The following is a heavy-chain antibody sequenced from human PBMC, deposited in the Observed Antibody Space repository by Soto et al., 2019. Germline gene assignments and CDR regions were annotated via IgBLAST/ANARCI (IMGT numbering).Heavy chain of an antibody. CDR3: ARDGFMLGRSYYYGMDA. Sequence: PSETLSLTCTVSGGSISSSSFHWGWIRQPPGKGLEWIGSIYYSGSTYYNPSLKSRVTISVDTSKNQFSLKLSSVTAADTAVYYCARDGFMLGRSYYYGMDAWGQGTTVTV. J-gene: IGHJ6*02. D-gene: IGHD2-8*01. CDR1: GGSISSSSFH. V-gene: IGHV4-39*02. CDR2: IYYSGST.